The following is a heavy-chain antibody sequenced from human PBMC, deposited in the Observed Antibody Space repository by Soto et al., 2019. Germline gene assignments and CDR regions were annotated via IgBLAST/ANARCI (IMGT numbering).Heavy chain of an antibody. J-gene: IGHJ2*01. D-gene: IGHD3-3*01. CDR2: FNDDGSRT. CDR1: GFTLSNFW. V-gene: IGHV3-74*01. CDR3: VRDHHYYDFWSGNPRGYFDL. Sequence: EVQLVESGGGLVQPGGSLRLSCAASGFTLSNFWMHWVRQVPGKGLVWVSRFNDDGSRTKYADSVEGRLTISRDNAKNTLYLQMDSLRVEDTAVYYCVRDHHYYDFWSGNPRGYFDLWGRGTLVTVSS.